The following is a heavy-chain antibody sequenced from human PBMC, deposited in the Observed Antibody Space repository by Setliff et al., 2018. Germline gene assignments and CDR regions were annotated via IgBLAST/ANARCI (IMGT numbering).Heavy chain of an antibody. CDR1: GYSISSGYY. CDR2: IYHNGNS. Sequence: SETLSLTCSVSGYSISSGYYWGWIRQPPGKGLEWIGSIYHNGNSYYNPSLKSRVTISVDTSKSQLSLKLNSVTAADTAVYYCAKKESWGQGTLVTVSS. V-gene: IGHV4-38-2*01. CDR3: AKKES. J-gene: IGHJ5*02.